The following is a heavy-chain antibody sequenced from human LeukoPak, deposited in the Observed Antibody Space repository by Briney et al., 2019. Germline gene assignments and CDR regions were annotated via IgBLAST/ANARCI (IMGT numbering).Heavy chain of an antibody. CDR2: IYYSGST. J-gene: IGHJ4*02. D-gene: IGHD3-22*01. Sequence: PSETLSLTCTVSGGSFSSSNYYWGWIRQPPGKGLEWIGSIYYSGSTYYNPSLKSRVTISVDTSKNQFSLRLSSVTAADTAVYYCARLYDSRNYYWVYFDYWGQGTLVTVSS. CDR1: GGSFSSSNYY. V-gene: IGHV4-39*01. CDR3: ARLYDSRNYYWVYFDY.